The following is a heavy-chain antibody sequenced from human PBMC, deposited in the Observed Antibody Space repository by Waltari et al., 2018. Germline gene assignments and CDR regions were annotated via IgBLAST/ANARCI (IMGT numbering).Heavy chain of an antibody. CDR1: GYMFTNYY. CDR3: ARRKGYCTSSTCPPVQGYFGY. J-gene: IGHJ4*02. V-gene: IGHV1-2*02. Sequence: QVQLVQSRAEVKKPGASVKIACKASGYMFTNYYMYWVRQAPGQGLEWMGWINPNSGGTNHAQKFQGRVTMTRDTSISTAYMELTRLRSDDTAVYFCARRKGYCTSSTCPPVQGYFGYWGQGTLVTVSS. CDR2: INPNSGGT. D-gene: IGHD2-2*01.